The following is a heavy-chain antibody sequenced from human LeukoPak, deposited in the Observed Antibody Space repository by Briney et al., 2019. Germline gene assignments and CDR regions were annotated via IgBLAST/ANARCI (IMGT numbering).Heavy chain of an antibody. CDR2: ISHSGST. J-gene: IGHJ4*02. V-gene: IGHV4-34*01. D-gene: IGHD5-12*01. CDR1: GGSFSGYY. CDR3: AAQYSGYVRLDY. Sequence: SETLSLTCAVYGGSFSGYYWSWIRQPPGKGLEWIGEISHSGSTNYNPSLKSRVTISVDTSKDQFSLKLSSVTAADTAVYYCAAQYSGYVRLDYWGQGTLVTVSS.